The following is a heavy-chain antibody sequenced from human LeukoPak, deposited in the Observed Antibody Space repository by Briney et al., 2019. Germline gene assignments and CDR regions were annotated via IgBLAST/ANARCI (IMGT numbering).Heavy chain of an antibody. CDR1: GFIFNTFW. CDR2: INQDGSDM. D-gene: IGHD3-10*01. Sequence: GGSLRLSCAASGFIFNTFWMNWVRLTPGKGLEWVAKINQDGSDMYYVDSVKGRFFVSRDNARNLVYLQMNSLRVDDTAVYYCARNFPGIGRGTFDFWGQGTIIIVSS. CDR3: ARNFPGIGRGTFDF. V-gene: IGHV3-7*03. J-gene: IGHJ3*01.